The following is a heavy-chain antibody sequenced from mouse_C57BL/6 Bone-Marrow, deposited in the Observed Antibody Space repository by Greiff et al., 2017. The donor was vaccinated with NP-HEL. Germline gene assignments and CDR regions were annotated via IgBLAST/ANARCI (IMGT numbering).Heavy chain of an antibody. J-gene: IGHJ1*03. CDR2: IRSKSNNYAT. CDR3: VRDYYDSSYGYVDV. Sequence: EVQGVESGGGLVQPKGSLKLSCAASGFSFNTYAMNWVRQAPGKGLEWVARIRSKSNNYATYPTVSVKVRFTISRYDSESMLYLQMNNLKTEHTAMYYCVRDYYDSSYGYVDVWGTGTTVTVSS. D-gene: IGHD1-1*01. CDR1: GFSFNTYA. V-gene: IGHV10-1*01.